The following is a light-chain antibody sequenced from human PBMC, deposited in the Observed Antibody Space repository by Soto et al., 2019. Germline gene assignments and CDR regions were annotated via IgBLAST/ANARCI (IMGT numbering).Light chain of an antibody. CDR2: GTS. V-gene: IGKV3-15*01. CDR3: QQYNKWPLT. Sequence: EIVMTQSPATLSESPGERATLSCRASQSVSSNLAWYKQKRGQTPKLLIYGTSTRATGIPARFSGSGSGTEFTLTISSLQSEDFAVYYCQQYNKWPLTFGGGTKVEIK. CDR1: QSVSSN. J-gene: IGKJ4*01.